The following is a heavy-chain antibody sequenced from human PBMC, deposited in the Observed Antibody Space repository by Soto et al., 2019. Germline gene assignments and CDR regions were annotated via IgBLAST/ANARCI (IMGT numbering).Heavy chain of an antibody. CDR2: IYYSGST. J-gene: IGHJ4*02. CDR1: GGSISSGDYY. V-gene: IGHV4-30-4*01. D-gene: IGHD2-15*01. CDR3: ARSTVVVVAAPFDY. Sequence: QVQLQESGPGLVKPSQTLSLTCTVSGGSISSGDYYWSWIRQPPGKGLEWIGYIYYSGSTNYNPSPKSRVTISVDTSKNQFSLKLSSVTAADTAVYYCARSTVVVVAAPFDYWGQGTLVTVSS.